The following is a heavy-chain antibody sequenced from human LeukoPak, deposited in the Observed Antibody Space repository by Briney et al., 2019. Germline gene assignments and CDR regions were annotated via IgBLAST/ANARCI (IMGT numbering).Heavy chain of an antibody. CDR3: AKDQSTMTTVTIPDAFDI. CDR1: GFTFSSYA. D-gene: IGHD4-17*01. CDR2: ISGSGGST. J-gene: IGHJ3*02. V-gene: IGHV3-23*01. Sequence: GGSLRLSCAASGFTFSSYAMSWVRQAPGKGLEWVSAISGSGGSTYYADSVKGRFTISRDESKNTLYLQMNSLRAEDTAVYYCAKDQSTMTTVTIPDAFDIWGQGTMVTVSS.